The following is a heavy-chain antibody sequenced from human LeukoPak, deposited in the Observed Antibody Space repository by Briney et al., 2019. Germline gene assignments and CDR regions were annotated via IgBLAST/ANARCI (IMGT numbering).Heavy chain of an antibody. V-gene: IGHV4-34*01. J-gene: IGHJ6*03. Sequence: SETLSLTCAAYGGSFSGYYWSWIRQPPGKGLEWIGEINHSGSTNYNPSLKSRVTISVDTSKNQFSLKLSSVTAADTAVYYCARASRGTFGYMDVWGKGTTVTVSS. CDR1: GGSFSGYY. CDR2: INHSGST. CDR3: ARASRGTFGYMDV. D-gene: IGHD2-2*01.